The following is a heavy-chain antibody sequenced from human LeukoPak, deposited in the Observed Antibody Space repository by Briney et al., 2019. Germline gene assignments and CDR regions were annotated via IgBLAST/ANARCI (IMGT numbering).Heavy chain of an antibody. J-gene: IGHJ4*02. CDR1: GGSISSGDYY. V-gene: IGHV4-30-4*08. D-gene: IGHD3-22*01. CDR2: IYYSGST. Sequence: PSQTLSLTCTVSGGSISSGDYYWSWIRQPPGKGLEWIGYIYYSGSTNYNPSLKSRVTISVDTSKNQFSLKLSSVTAADTAVYYCASTNDNYYDSSGQFDYWGQGTLVTVSS. CDR3: ASTNDNYYDSSGQFDY.